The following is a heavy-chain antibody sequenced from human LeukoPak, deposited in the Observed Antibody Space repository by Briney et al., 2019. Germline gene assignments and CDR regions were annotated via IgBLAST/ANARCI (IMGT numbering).Heavy chain of an antibody. D-gene: IGHD4-23*01. V-gene: IGHV1-2*02. J-gene: IGHJ6*03. CDR1: GYTFTDYY. CDR3: ARVGGQNYYYYYYMDV. Sequence: ASVKVSCKASGYTFTDYYIHWVRQAPGQGLEWMGWINSNSGDTNYAQKFQGRVAMTRDTSITTAYMELNWLRSDDTAVYYCARVGGQNYYYYYYMDVWGKGTTVTVSS. CDR2: INSNSGDT.